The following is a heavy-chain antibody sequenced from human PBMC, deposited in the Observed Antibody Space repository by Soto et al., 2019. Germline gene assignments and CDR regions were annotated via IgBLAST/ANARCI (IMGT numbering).Heavy chain of an antibody. J-gene: IGHJ4*02. CDR1: GGTLSSDP. V-gene: IGHV1-69*10. CDR3: AREVVTETTLGYFDY. CDR2: ITPFLETP. D-gene: IGHD3-16*01. Sequence: GXSVKVSCQASGGTLSSDPVSWVRQAPVQGLEWMGGITPFLETPNYTQKFQGRITIIADTSTSTVYMELRSLRSEDTAVYYCAREVVTETTLGYFDYWGQGTLVTVSS.